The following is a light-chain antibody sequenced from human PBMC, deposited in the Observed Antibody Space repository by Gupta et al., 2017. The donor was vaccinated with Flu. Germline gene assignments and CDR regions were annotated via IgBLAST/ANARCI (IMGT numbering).Light chain of an antibody. CDR2: DDS. J-gene: IGLJ1*01. CDR3: QVWDSSSDHPVYV. CDR1: NIGSKS. V-gene: IGLV3-21*02. Sequence: SYVLTQPPSASVAPGQTARITCGGNNIGSKSVHWYQQKPGQAPVLVVYDDSDRPSGLPERFSGSNSGNTATLTISRVEAGDEADDYCQVWDSSSDHPVYVFGTGTKVTVL.